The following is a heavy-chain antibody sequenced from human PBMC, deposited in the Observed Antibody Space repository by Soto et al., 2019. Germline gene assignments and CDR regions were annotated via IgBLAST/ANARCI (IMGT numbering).Heavy chain of an antibody. V-gene: IGHV3-64*01. CDR3: ARRGRESSGRKTYYFDY. CDR1: GFTFSSYA. Sequence: EVQLVESGGGLVQPGGSLRLSCAASGFTFSSYAMHWVRQAPGKGLEYVSAISSNGGSTYYANSVKGRFIISRDNSKNTLYLQMGSLRAEDMAVYYCARRGRESSGRKTYYFDYWGQGTLVTVSS. CDR2: ISSNGGST. D-gene: IGHD6-19*01. J-gene: IGHJ4*02.